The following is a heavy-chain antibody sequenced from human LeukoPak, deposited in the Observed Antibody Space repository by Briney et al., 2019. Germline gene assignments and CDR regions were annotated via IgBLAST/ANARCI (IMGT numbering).Heavy chain of an antibody. V-gene: IGHV3-23*01. Sequence: PGGSLRLSCAASGFTFSNYAMSWVRQAPGKGLEWVSTISGSGGNTHYADSVKGRFFIPRDNSRNTLYLQMNTLGAEDTALYYCAKDWRVNDSNGYPDYWGQGTLVTVSS. CDR1: GFTFSNYA. D-gene: IGHD3-22*01. CDR2: ISGSGGNT. CDR3: AKDWRVNDSNGYPDY. J-gene: IGHJ4*02.